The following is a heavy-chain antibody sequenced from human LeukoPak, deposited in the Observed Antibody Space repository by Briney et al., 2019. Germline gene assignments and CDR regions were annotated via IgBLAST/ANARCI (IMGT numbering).Heavy chain of an antibody. J-gene: IGHJ5*02. Sequence: SVKVSCKASGYTFTSYAISWVRQAPGQGLEWMGRIIPILGIANYAQKFQGRVTITADKSTSTAYMELSSLRSEDTAVYYCARAIVVVTAIRGFDPWGQGTLVTVSS. CDR3: ARAIVVVTAIRGFDP. D-gene: IGHD2-21*02. CDR2: IIPILGIA. V-gene: IGHV1-69*04. CDR1: GYTFTSYA.